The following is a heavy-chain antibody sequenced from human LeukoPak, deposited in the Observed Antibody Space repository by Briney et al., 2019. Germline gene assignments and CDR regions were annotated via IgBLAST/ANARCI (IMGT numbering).Heavy chain of an antibody. CDR3: ARDYCSGGSCYGLVDY. Sequence: PGGSLRLSCAASGFTFSSYSMNWVRQAPGKGLEWVSYISSSGSTIYYADSVKGRFTISRDNAKNSLYLQMNSLRAEDTAVYYCARDYCSGGSCYGLVDYWGQGTLVTVSS. J-gene: IGHJ4*02. V-gene: IGHV3-48*04. CDR2: ISSSGSTI. D-gene: IGHD2-15*01. CDR1: GFTFSSYS.